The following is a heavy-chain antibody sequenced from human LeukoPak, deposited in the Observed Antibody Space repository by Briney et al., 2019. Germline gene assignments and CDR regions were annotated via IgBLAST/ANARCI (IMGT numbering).Heavy chain of an antibody. D-gene: IGHD1-1*01. V-gene: IGHV3-21*01. Sequence: GGSLRLSCAASGFTFSNYSMNWVRQAPGKGLEWVSSITSTSSYIYYADSVKGRFTISRDNAKNSLYLQMNSLRAEDTAMYYCARSFRGDNWNDNWFDPWGQGTLVTVSS. CDR3: ARSFRGDNWNDNWFDP. CDR2: ITSTSSYI. CDR1: GFTFSNYS. J-gene: IGHJ5*02.